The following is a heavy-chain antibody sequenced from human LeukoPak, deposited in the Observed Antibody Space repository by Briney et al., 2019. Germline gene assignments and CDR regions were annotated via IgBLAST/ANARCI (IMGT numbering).Heavy chain of an antibody. J-gene: IGHJ4*02. Sequence: SETLSLTCTVSGVSISSSNSYWGWIRQPPGKGLEWIGSIYYSGNTYYNASLKSQVSISIYTSKNQFSLRLTSVTAAYTAVYYCARQTGSGLFILPGGQGTLVTVSS. CDR1: GVSISSSNSY. CDR2: IYYSGNT. V-gene: IGHV4-39*01. D-gene: IGHD3/OR15-3a*01. CDR3: ARQTGSGLFILP.